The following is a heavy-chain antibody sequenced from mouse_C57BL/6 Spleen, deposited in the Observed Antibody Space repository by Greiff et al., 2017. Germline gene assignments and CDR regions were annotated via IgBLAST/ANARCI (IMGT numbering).Heavy chain of an antibody. CDR1: GYTFTSYW. J-gene: IGHJ2*01. V-gene: IGHV1-69*01. Sequence: QVQLQQSGAELVMPGASVKLSCKASGYTFTSYWMHWVKQRPGQGLEWIGELDPSDSYTTSNQKFKGKSTLTVDKSSSPAYMQLSSLTSEDSAVYYCARRAFYSFDYWGQGTTLTVSS. D-gene: IGHD6-1*01. CDR2: LDPSDSYT. CDR3: ARRAFYSFDY.